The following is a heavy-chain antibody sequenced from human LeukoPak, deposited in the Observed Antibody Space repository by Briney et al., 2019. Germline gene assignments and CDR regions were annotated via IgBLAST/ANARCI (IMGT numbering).Heavy chain of an antibody. CDR2: IRYDGSNK. CDR1: GFTFSGSA. D-gene: IGHD5-24*01. J-gene: IGHJ4*02. CDR3: AKSGYNRFDY. V-gene: IGHV3-30*02. Sequence: PGGSLRLSCAASGFTFSGSAMHWVRQASGKGLEWVAFIRYDGSNKYYADSVKGRFTISRDNSKNTLYLQMNSLRAEDTAVYYCAKSGYNRFDYWGQGTLVTVSS.